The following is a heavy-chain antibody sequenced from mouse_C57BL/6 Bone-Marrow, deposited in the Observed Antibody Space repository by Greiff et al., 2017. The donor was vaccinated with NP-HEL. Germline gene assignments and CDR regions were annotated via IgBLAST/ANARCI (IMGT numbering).Heavy chain of an antibody. CDR3: ARGGLGRGFDY. Sequence: VQLKESGGGLVKPGGSLKLSCAASGFTFSSYAMSWVRQTPEKRLEWVATISDGGSYTYYPDNVKGRFTISRDNAKNNLYLQMSHLKSEDTAMYYCARGGLGRGFDYWGQGTTLTVSS. CDR1: GFTFSSYA. V-gene: IGHV5-4*01. CDR2: ISDGGSYT. J-gene: IGHJ2*01. D-gene: IGHD4-1*01.